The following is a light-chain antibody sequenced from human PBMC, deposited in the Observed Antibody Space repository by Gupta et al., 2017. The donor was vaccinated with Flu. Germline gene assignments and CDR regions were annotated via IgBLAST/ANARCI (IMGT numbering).Light chain of an antibody. J-gene: IGLJ2*01. V-gene: IGLV3-21*02. CDR1: NIGTKS. Sequence: SYVLTQPPAVSVAPGQTARITCGGNNIGTKSVHWYHQRQGQAHVLRGLVVTDRPSGIPARFSGSTSWNTDNTTTVRVEAGDEADEDDYVCATSAAHPVVFGGGTNLTVL. CDR3: YVCATSAAHPVV. CDR2: VVT.